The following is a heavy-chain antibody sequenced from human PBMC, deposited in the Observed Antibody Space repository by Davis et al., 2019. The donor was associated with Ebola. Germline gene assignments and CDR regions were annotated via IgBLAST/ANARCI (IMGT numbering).Heavy chain of an antibody. D-gene: IGHD2-15*01. CDR3: ARDRLVGAAGTDAFDI. CDR2: IYYSGRT. J-gene: IGHJ3*02. V-gene: IGHV4-59*11. Sequence: SETLSLTCAVYGGSFSGHYWTWIRQPPGKGLEWIGYIYYSGRTDYNPSLKSRVTISVDTSKNQFTLQLTSVTAADTAVYFCARDRLVGAAGTDAFDIWGQGTMVSVSS. CDR1: GGSFSGHY.